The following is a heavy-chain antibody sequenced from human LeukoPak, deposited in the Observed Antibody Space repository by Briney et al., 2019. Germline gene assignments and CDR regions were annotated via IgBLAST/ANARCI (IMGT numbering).Heavy chain of an antibody. CDR3: AKGGYSYVNYYYYYMDV. CDR1: GFTLSRYA. V-gene: IGHV3-23*01. J-gene: IGHJ6*03. Sequence: GRSLRPSCAASGFTLSRYAMTWVRQAPGQGLGWFSVISGSGGSPYYADSVKGRFTISRDNSKNTLYLQMNSLRAEDTAVYYCAKGGYSYVNYYYYYMDVWGKGTTVTVSS. CDR2: ISGSGGSP. D-gene: IGHD5-18*01.